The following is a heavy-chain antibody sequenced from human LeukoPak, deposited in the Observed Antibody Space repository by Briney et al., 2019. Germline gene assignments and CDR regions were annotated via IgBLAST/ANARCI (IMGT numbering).Heavy chain of an antibody. CDR2: INHSGSS. CDR3: ARGRFQRRFMATPFDP. D-gene: IGHD4-23*01. Sequence: SETLSLTCAVYGGSFNDYYWSWIRQTPGKGLEWIGEINHSGSSNYNPSLKSRLSISVDMSKKQISLRLASVTAADTAVYYCARGRFQRRFMATPFDPWGRGTLVTVSS. V-gene: IGHV4-34*01. J-gene: IGHJ5*02. CDR1: GGSFNDYY.